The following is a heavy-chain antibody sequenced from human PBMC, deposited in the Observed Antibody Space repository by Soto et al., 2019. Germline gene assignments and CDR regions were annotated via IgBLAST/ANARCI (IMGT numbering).Heavy chain of an antibody. J-gene: IGHJ6*02. V-gene: IGHV1-3*01. Sequence: ASVKVSCKASGYTFTSYAMHWVRQAPGQRLEWMGWINAGNGNTKYSQKFQGRVTITRDTSASTAYMELNSLRAEDTAVYYCAKTGQWLEQSYYYLYNMDVWAQGTTVTVSS. CDR2: INAGNGNT. CDR3: AKTGQWLEQSYYYLYNMDV. CDR1: GYTFTSYA. D-gene: IGHD6-19*01.